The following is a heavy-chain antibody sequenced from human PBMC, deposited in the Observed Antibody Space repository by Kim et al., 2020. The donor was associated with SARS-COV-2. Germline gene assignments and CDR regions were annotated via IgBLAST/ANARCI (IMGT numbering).Heavy chain of an antibody. V-gene: IGHV3-23*01. D-gene: IGHD6-19*01. CDR3: AKFDSAKPIAVAVDY. J-gene: IGHJ4*02. Sequence: SVKGRFTTARDNSTHTLDLQMNSLRAEDTAVYYCAKFDSAKPIAVAVDYWGQGTLVTVSS.